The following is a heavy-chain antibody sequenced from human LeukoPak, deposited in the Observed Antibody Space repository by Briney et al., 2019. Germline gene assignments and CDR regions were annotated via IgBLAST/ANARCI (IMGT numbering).Heavy chain of an antibody. CDR2: ISTDGSYK. CDR1: GFTFSSFP. CDR3: ARSLIPGRWYFDL. Sequence: PGGSLRLSCAVSGFTFSSFPFHWVRQAPGKGLEWVAAISTDGSYKYHGDSVKGRFTISRDNPMNTLYLQMNGPRPDDTAVYYCARSLIPGRWYFDLWGRGTLVTVSS. V-gene: IGHV3-30*04. D-gene: IGHD3-16*01. J-gene: IGHJ2*01.